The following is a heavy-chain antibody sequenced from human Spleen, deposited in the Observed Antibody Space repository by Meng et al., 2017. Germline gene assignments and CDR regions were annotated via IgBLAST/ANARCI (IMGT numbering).Heavy chain of an antibody. Sequence: QGHVQEPGPGLVKPSGTLSLTCAVSGGSISSSNWWSWVRQPPGKGLEWIGEIYHSGSTNYNPSLKSQVTISVDKSKNQFSLKLSSVTAADTAVYYCARGGDIVATITLDYWGQGTLVTVSS. V-gene: IGHV4-4*02. CDR2: IYHSGST. CDR3: ARGGDIVATITLDY. CDR1: GGSISSSNW. J-gene: IGHJ4*02. D-gene: IGHD5-12*01.